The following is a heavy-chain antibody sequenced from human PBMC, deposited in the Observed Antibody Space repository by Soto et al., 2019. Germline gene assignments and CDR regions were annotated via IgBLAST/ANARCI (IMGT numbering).Heavy chain of an antibody. V-gene: IGHV3-74*01. Sequence: EVQLVESGGGLVPPGGSVRLSCAASGFIFKMYWMHWVLQSPGKGLVWISRIYNDGTYSDYADSVRGRFTISRDNVNDTLYLQMNNLRAEDSGLYYCTRGPRPISTGTGAYWGQGTQVTVSS. CDR3: TRGPRPISTGTGAY. J-gene: IGHJ4*02. CDR1: GFIFKMYW. D-gene: IGHD3-10*01. CDR2: IYNDGTYS.